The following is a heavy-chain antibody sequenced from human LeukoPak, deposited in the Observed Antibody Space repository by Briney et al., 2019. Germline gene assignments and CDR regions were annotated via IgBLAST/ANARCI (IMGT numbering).Heavy chain of an antibody. Sequence: PGGSLRLSCAASGFTVSSNYMSWVRQAPGKGLEWVSYISSSGSTISYADSVKGRFTISRDNAKNSLYLQMNSLRAEDTAVYYCARDYLWGSYRYTPLDYWGQGTLVTVSS. CDR3: ARDYLWGSYRYTPLDY. J-gene: IGHJ4*02. CDR1: GFTVSSNY. D-gene: IGHD3-16*02. CDR2: ISSSGSTI. V-gene: IGHV3-48*01.